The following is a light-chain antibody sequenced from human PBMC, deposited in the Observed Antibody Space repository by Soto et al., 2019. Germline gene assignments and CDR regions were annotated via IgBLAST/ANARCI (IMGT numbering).Light chain of an antibody. V-gene: IGKV1-9*01. CDR2: AAS. CDR1: QGIYRY. CDR3: QQYNSYSQT. J-gene: IGKJ1*01. Sequence: DIQLTQSPSFLSASVGDRVTITCRASQGIYRYLAWYQQKPGKAPNLLIYAASTLQSGVPSRFSGSGSGTEFTLTISSLQPEDFATYYCQQYNSYSQTFGQGTKVEIK.